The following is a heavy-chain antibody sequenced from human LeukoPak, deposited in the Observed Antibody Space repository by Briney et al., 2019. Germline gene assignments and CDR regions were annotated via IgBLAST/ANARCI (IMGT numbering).Heavy chain of an antibody. CDR1: GGSISSSNYY. J-gene: IGHJ4*02. D-gene: IGHD3-16*01. CDR2: AYFIGRT. CDR3: ARDYVWGSYRDY. Sequence: SETLSLTCTVSGGSISSSNYYWGWIRQPPGKGLEWIGSAYFIGRTNYDPSFKSRVTISVDTSKNQFSLKLSSVTAADTAVYYCARDYVWGSYRDYWGQGTLVTVSS. V-gene: IGHV4-39*07.